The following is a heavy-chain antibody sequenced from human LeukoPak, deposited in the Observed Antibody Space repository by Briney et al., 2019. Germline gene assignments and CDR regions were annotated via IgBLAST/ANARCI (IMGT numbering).Heavy chain of an antibody. V-gene: IGHV4-4*07. Sequence: KASETLSLTCTVSGGSISSYYWSWIRQPAGKGLEWIGRIYTSGSTNYNPSLKSRVTISVDTSKSQFSLKLSSVTAADTAVYYCASGYSSGYNWFDPWGQGTLVTVSS. CDR3: ASGYSSGYNWFDP. CDR2: IYTSGST. CDR1: GGSISSYY. D-gene: IGHD6-19*01. J-gene: IGHJ5*02.